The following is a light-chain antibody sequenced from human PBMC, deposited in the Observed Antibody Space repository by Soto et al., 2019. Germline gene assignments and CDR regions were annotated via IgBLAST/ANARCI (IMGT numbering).Light chain of an antibody. J-gene: IGKJ1*01. V-gene: IGKV3-20*01. Sequence: EIVLTQSPGTLSLSPGEGATLSCRASQSISSNFLAWYQQKRGQAPRLLIHGASNRATCIPDRFSGSGSGTDLTLTITRLEPEECAVYYCQQYGVSPRTFGQGTKV. CDR1: QSISSNF. CDR3: QQYGVSPRT. CDR2: GAS.